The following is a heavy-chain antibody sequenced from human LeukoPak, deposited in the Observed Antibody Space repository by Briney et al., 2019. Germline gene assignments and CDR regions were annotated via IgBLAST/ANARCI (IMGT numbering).Heavy chain of an antibody. CDR2: ITSSGSTM. J-gene: IGHJ6*03. CDR1: GFTFSSYE. CDR3: AKLGGHPLHNYYVGV. D-gene: IGHD3-16*01. V-gene: IGHV3-48*03. Sequence: GGSLRLSCAASGFTFSSYEMHWVRQAPGEGLEWVSYITSSGSTMYYADSVKGRFTISRDNAKNSLYLQMNSLRAEDTAVYYCAKLGGHPLHNYYVGVWGKGTTVAVSS.